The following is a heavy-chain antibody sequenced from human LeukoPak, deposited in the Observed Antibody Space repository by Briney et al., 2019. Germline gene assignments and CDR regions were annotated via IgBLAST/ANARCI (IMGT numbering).Heavy chain of an antibody. CDR1: GFTIGNHG. Sequence: GTSLRLSCVVSGFTIGNHGMHWVRQAPGKGLEWVAMISHDGGSERYGDSVKGRLTISRDNSKNTLYLQMNSLRAEDTAVYYCARDRCSSTSCYTGNWFDPWGQGTLVTVSS. D-gene: IGHD2-2*02. CDR3: ARDRCSSTSCYTGNWFDP. CDR2: ISHDGGSE. J-gene: IGHJ5*02. V-gene: IGHV3-30*03.